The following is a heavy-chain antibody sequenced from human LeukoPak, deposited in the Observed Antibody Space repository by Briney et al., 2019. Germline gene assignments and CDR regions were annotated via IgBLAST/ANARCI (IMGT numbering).Heavy chain of an antibody. CDR2: ISSSGSTI. Sequence: GGSLRLSCAASGFTFSSYEMNWVRQAPGKGLEWVSYISSSGSTIYYADSVKGRFTISRDNAKNSLYLQMNSLRAEDTAVYYCATLWFGEVNDYWGQGTLVTVSS. D-gene: IGHD3-10*01. CDR1: GFTFSSYE. J-gene: IGHJ4*02. V-gene: IGHV3-48*03. CDR3: ATLWFGEVNDY.